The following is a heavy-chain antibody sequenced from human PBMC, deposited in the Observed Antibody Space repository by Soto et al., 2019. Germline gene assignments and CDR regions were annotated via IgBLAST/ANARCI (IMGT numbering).Heavy chain of an antibody. Sequence: GGSLRLSCAASGFAFSTYAMTWVGQAPGKGLEWVSVISGSGGSSYYAASVKGRFTISRDNSKNTLFLQMNGLRAEDTAVYYCAKVTKRAAAGRYEYYKYGMDVWGQGTTVTVSS. CDR1: GFAFSTYA. V-gene: IGHV3-23*01. J-gene: IGHJ6*02. CDR2: ISGSGGSS. D-gene: IGHD6-13*01. CDR3: AKVTKRAAAGRYEYYKYGMDV.